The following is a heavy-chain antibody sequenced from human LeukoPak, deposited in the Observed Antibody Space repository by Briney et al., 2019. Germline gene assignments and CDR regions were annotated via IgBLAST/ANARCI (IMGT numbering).Heavy chain of an antibody. CDR3: ARSKLHEKGYCSSTSCYTLAY. D-gene: IGHD2-2*02. CDR2: INPNSGGT. CDR1: GYTFTGYY. V-gene: IGHV1-2*02. Sequence: ASVKVSCKASGYTFTGYYMHWVRQAPGQGLEWMGWINPNSGGTNYAQKFQGRVTLTRDTSISTAYMELRRLRSDDTAVYYCARSKLHEKGYCSSTSCYTLAYWGQGTLVTVSS. J-gene: IGHJ4*02.